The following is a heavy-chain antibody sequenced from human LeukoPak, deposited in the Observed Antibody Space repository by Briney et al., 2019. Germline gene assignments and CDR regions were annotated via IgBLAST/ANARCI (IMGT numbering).Heavy chain of an antibody. CDR2: INWNGGST. Sequence: PGGSLRLSCAASGFTVSRNYMSWVRQAPGKGLEWVSGINWNGGSTGYADSVKGRFTISRDNAKNSLYLQMNSLRAEDTALYYCARLAVRGVIRRSYYYNMDVWGKGTTVTISS. CDR3: ARLAVRGVIRRSYYYNMDV. D-gene: IGHD3-10*01. CDR1: GFTVSRNY. V-gene: IGHV3-20*04. J-gene: IGHJ6*03.